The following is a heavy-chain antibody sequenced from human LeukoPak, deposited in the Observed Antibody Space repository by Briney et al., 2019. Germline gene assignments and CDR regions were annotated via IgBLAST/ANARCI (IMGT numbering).Heavy chain of an antibody. V-gene: IGHV4-34*01. Sequence: SETLSLTCAVYGGSFSGYYWSWIRQPPGKGLEWIGEINHSGSTNYNPSLKSRVTISVDTSKNQFSLKLSSVTAADTAVYYCVREYYDILTGHGGLFDYWGQGTLVTVSS. J-gene: IGHJ4*02. CDR1: GGSFSGYY. CDR2: INHSGST. D-gene: IGHD3-9*01. CDR3: VREYYDILTGHGGLFDY.